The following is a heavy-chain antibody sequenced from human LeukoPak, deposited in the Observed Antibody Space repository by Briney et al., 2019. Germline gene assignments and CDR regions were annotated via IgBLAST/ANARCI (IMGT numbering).Heavy chain of an antibody. V-gene: IGHV3-20*04. J-gene: IGHJ2*01. CDR2: ITWNGDTT. Sequence: GGSLRLSCAASEFTFDDYGMTWVRQAPGKGLEWVSYITWNGDTTAYADSVKGRFTISRDNAKNSLYLQMNSLRVEDTAFYYCARSSTTVTTRFFDLWGRGTLVTVSS. CDR1: EFTFDDYG. D-gene: IGHD4-17*01. CDR3: ARSSTTVTTRFFDL.